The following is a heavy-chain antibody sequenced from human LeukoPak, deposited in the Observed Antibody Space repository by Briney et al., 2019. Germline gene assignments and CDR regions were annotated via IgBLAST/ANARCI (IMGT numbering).Heavy chain of an antibody. J-gene: IGHJ1*01. CDR2: IYYSGST. Sequence: SETLSLTCTVSGGSISSGGYYWSWIRQHPGKGLEWIGYIYYSGSTYYNPSLKSRVTISVDTSKNQFSLKLSSVTAADTAFYYCAKAPLAYQPVVLFENWGQGTLVTVSS. D-gene: IGHD2-2*01. CDR1: GGSISSGGYY. CDR3: AKAPLAYQPVVLFEN. V-gene: IGHV4-31*03.